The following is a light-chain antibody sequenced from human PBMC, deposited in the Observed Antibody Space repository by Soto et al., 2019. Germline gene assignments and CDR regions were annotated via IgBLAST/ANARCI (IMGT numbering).Light chain of an antibody. J-gene: IGLJ2*01. CDR2: ENS. Sequence: QSALTQPASVSGSPGQSITISCTGTSRDVGNYNLVSWYQQYPGKAPKLIIYENSQRPSGVSSRFSGSKSGNTASLTISGLQADDEADYYCFSYAHGDFILFGGGTKLAGL. CDR3: FSYAHGDFIL. V-gene: IGLV2-23*01. CDR1: SRDVGNYNL.